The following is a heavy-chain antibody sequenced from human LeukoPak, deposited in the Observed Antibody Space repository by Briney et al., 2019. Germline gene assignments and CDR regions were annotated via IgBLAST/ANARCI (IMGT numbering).Heavy chain of an antibody. CDR3: ARYSSSSGGASYYLDY. D-gene: IGHD6-6*01. CDR2: ISGDGSVT. Sequence: GGSLRLSCTGSGFTLRNYWMHWVRQVSGKRLVWVSRISGDGSVTNYADSVQGRFTISRENAENILYLQINNLRSEDTAVYYCARYSSSSGGASYYLDYWGHGTLVTVSS. J-gene: IGHJ4*01. V-gene: IGHV3-74*01. CDR1: GFTLRNYW.